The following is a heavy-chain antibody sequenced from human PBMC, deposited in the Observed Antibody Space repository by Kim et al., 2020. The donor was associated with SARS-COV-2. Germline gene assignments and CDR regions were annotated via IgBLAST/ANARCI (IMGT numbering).Heavy chain of an antibody. Sequence: TTEYAASVKGRFTISRDDSKSIAYLQMNSLKTEDTAVYYCASSGWFDVDYWGQGTLVTVSS. CDR3: ASSGWFDVDY. J-gene: IGHJ4*02. D-gene: IGHD6-19*01. CDR2: TT. V-gene: IGHV3-49*02.